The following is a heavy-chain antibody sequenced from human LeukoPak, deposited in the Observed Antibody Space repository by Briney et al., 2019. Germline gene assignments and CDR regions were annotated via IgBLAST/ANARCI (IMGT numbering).Heavy chain of an antibody. J-gene: IGHJ4*02. D-gene: IGHD4-11*01. CDR1: GFTFSGYE. CDR2: VRTTAEGETT. V-gene: IGHV3-15*01. CDR3: TAGLGKTDDDS. Sequence: GGSLRLSCAASGFTFSGYEMNWVRQAPGKGLEWVGRVRTTAEGETTDYGAPVRGRFIISRDDSKSMVYLQMNRLETEDTAIYYCTAGLGKTDDDSWGQGTLVTVSS.